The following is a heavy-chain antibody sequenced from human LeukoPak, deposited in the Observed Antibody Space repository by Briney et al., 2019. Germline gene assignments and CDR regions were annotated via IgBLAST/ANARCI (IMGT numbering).Heavy chain of an antibody. CDR3: ARDAAGYDLGVDY. J-gene: IGHJ4*02. CDR2: INPNSGGT. D-gene: IGHD5-12*01. Sequence: GASVKVSCKASVYTFTGYYMHWVRQAPGQQLEWMGWINPNSGGTNYAQKFQGRVTMTRDTSISTAYMELSRLRSDDTAVYYCARDAAGYDLGVDYWGQGTLVTVSS. CDR1: VYTFTGYY. V-gene: IGHV1-2*02.